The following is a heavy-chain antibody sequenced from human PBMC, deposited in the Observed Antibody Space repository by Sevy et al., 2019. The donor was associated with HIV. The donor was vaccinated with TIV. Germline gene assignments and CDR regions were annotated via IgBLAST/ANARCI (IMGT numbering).Heavy chain of an antibody. CDR3: AGDQGVYYYDSSGYIPYYFDY. Sequence: GGSLRLSCAASGFTFSDYYMSWIRQAPGKGLEWVSYISSTGRTIYYTDSVKGRYTLSRANAKNSLYLQMNSLRAEATAVYYVAGDQGVYYYDSSGYIPYYFDYWGQGTLVTVSS. J-gene: IGHJ4*02. V-gene: IGHV3-11*01. CDR1: GFTFSDYY. CDR2: ISSTGRTI. D-gene: IGHD3-22*01.